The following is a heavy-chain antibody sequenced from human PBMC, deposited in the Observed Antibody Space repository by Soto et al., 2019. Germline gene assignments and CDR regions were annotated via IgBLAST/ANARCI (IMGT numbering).Heavy chain of an antibody. V-gene: IGHV3-23*01. CDR2: ISGSGGST. J-gene: IGHJ3*02. CDR3: AKDAREDGYNPPAGFWWWSAFDI. Sequence: EVQLLESGGGLVQPGGSLRLSCAASGFTFSSYAMSWVRQAPGKGQEWVSAISGSGGSTYYADYVKGRFTISRDNSKNTLNLQMNSLRAEDAAVYCCAKDAREDGYNPPAGFWWWSAFDIGGQGTMVTVSS. D-gene: IGHD2-21*01. CDR1: GFTFSSYA.